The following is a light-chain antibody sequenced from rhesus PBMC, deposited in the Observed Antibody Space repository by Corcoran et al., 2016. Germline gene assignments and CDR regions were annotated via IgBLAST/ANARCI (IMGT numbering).Light chain of an antibody. J-gene: IGLJ1*01. CDR3: LLYYGGTQFYI. Sequence: QAVVTQEPSLTVSPGGTVTLTCGSSTGAVTSGYYPNWFQQKPGQAPRELIYNTNSKHSWTPARFSGSLVGAKAALTLSGAQPEDEADYYCLLYYGGTQFYIFGAGTRLTVL. CDR1: TGAVTSGYY. V-gene: IGLV7-76*01. CDR2: NTN.